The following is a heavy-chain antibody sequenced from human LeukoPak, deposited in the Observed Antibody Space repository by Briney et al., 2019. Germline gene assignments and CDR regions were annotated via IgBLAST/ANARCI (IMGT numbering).Heavy chain of an antibody. CDR3: ARRGPMVVTSGDYFDY. CDR2: IYYSGST. J-gene: IGHJ4*02. D-gene: IGHD4-23*01. CDR1: GGSISSSSYY. Sequence: SETLSLTCTVSGGSISSSSYYWGWIRQPPGKGLEWIGSIYYSGSTYYNPSLKSRVTISVDTSKNQFPLKLSSVTAADTAVYYCARRGPMVVTSGDYFDYWGQGTLVTVSS. V-gene: IGHV4-39*01.